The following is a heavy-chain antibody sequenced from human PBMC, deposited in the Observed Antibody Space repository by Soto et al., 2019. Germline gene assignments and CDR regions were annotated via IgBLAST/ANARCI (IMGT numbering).Heavy chain of an antibody. CDR2: TYYGGNT. V-gene: IGHV4-39*05. CDR3: AQGRPVHKSFHFDY. Sequence: SETPSLTCTVSRDFISSSTYYCAWIRQPPGKGLEWIGSTYYGGNTYYNPSLESRVIISVDTSKNQFSLKLSSVTAADTAVYYPAQGRPVHKSFHFDYWGQGTLVTVSS. D-gene: IGHD2-15*01. CDR1: RDFISSSTYY. J-gene: IGHJ4*02.